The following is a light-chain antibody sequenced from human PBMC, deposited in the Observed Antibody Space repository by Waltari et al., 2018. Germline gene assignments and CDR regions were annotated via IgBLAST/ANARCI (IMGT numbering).Light chain of an antibody. CDR3: QQCYTPPYT. J-gene: IGKJ2*01. Sequence: DIVMTPSPACLAVSLGERATINCKSSQSDLTCSNNKNYLCWYQQKPGQPPMLLISWASTRESGVPDRFSGSGSGTDFTLTISSLQAEDVAVYYCQQCYTPPYTFGQGTNLEI. CDR1: QSDLTCSNNKNY. V-gene: IGKV4-1*01. CDR2: WAS.